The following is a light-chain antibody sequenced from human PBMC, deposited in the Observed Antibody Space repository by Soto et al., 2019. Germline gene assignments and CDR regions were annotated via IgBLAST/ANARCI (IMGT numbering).Light chain of an antibody. CDR1: SGHSSYA. Sequence: QLVLTQSPSASASLGASVKLTCTLSSGHSSYAIAWHQQQPEKGPRYLMKLNSDGSHSKGDGIPDRFSGSSSGAERYLTISSLQSEDEADYYCQTWGTGIHWVFGGGTMLTVL. J-gene: IGLJ3*02. CDR2: LNSDGSH. V-gene: IGLV4-69*01. CDR3: QTWGTGIHWV.